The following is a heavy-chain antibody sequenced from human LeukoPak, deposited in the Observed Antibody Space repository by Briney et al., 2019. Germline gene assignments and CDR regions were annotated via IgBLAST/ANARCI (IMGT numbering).Heavy chain of an antibody. CDR3: ARVLGFKTAPGAFDI. J-gene: IGHJ3*02. V-gene: IGHV4-30-2*01. Sequence: SETLSLTCAVSGGSISSGGYSWSWIRQPPGKGLEWIVYIYHSGSTYYNPSLKSRVTISVDRSKNQFSLKLSSVTAADTAVYYCARVLGFKTAPGAFDIWGQGTMVTVSS. CDR2: IYHSGST. D-gene: IGHD3-10*01. CDR1: GGSISSGGYS.